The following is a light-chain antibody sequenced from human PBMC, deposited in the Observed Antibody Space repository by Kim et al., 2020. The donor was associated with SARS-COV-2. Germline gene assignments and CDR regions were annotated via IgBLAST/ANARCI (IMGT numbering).Light chain of an antibody. J-gene: IGKJ2*02. Sequence: SASVGDRVTIICRASQSISAWLARYQQKPGRAPKLLMYDVSTLQSGVPSRFSGSGSGTEFTLTINSLQPDDFATYFCQQYKSTPWTFGQGTKLEI. CDR2: DVS. CDR1: QSISAW. V-gene: IGKV1-5*02. CDR3: QQYKSTPWT.